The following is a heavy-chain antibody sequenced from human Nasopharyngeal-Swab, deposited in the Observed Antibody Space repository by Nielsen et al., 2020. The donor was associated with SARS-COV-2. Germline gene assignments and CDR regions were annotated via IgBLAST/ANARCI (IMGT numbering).Heavy chain of an antibody. CDR2: ISPYSGNT. CDR1: GYNFISYG. J-gene: IGHJ4*02. D-gene: IGHD3-9*01. CDR3: TRHFDIVTGYEFFFDY. V-gene: IGHV1-18*04. Sequence: ASMKVSCKASGYNFISYGVTWVRQAPGQGLEWMGWISPYSGNTDYAQKFQGRVTMTTDKSTRTVYMELRSLRSDDTAVYYCTRHFDIVTGYEFFFDYWGQGTLVTVSS.